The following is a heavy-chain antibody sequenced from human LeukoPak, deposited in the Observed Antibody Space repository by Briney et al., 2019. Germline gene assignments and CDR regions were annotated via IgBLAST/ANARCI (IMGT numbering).Heavy chain of an antibody. D-gene: IGHD1/OR15-1a*01. CDR2: IGGSCGGT. CDR3: ARENNYYFDY. J-gene: IGHJ4*02. CDR1: GFTFNSYA. V-gene: IGHV3-23*01. Sequence: GGSLRLSCAASGFTFNSYAMNWFRRAPGKGLEWISAIGGSCGGTFYADSVKGRFTISRDNSKNTLYLQMNSLRAEDTAVYFCARENNYYFDYWGQGTLVTVSS.